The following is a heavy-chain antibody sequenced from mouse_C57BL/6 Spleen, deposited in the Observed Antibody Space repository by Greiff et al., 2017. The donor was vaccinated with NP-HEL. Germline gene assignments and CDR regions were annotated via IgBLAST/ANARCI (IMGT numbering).Heavy chain of an antibody. J-gene: IGHJ2*01. D-gene: IGHD4-1*01. CDR3: ARIGTGYFDY. V-gene: IGHV1-69*01. Sequence: QVQLQQPGAELVMPGASVKLSCKASGYTFTSYWMHWVKQRPGQGLEWIGEIDPSDSYTNYNQKFKGKSTLTVDKSSSTAYMQLSSLTSEDSAVYYCARIGTGYFDYWGQGTTLTGSS. CDR2: IDPSDSYT. CDR1: GYTFTSYW.